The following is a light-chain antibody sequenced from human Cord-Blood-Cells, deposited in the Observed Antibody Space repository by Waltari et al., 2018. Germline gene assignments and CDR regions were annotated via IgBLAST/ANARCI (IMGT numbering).Light chain of an antibody. CDR2: EGS. Sequence: QSALTQPASVSGSPGQSITISCTGTSSDVGGYNLVSWYQQHPGKAPKLMIYEGSKRPSGVSNRFSCSKSGNTASLTISGLQAEDEADYYCCSYAGSSTLVFGGGTKLTVL. J-gene: IGLJ3*02. CDR1: SSDVGGYNL. CDR3: CSYAGSSTLV. V-gene: IGLV2-23*01.